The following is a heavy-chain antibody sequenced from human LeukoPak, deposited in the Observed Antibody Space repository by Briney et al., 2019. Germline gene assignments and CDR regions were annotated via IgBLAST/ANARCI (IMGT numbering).Heavy chain of an antibody. V-gene: IGHV4-59*12. CDR2: IYYSGST. CDR3: ARDLDSSTSYTTGAFDI. J-gene: IGHJ3*02. CDR1: GGSISSYY. D-gene: IGHD2-2*01. Sequence: SETLSLTCTVSGGSISSYYWSWIRQPPGKGLEWIGYIYYSGSTYYNPSLKSRVTISVDTSKNQFSLKLSSVTAADTAVYYCARDLDSSTSYTTGAFDIWGQGTMVTVSS.